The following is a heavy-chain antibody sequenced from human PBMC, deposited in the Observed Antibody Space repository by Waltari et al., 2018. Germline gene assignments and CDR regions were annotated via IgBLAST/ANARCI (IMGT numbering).Heavy chain of an antibody. V-gene: IGHV3-21*01. CDR1: GFTFNKFS. D-gene: IGHD6-6*01. Sequence: EVQLVESGGGLVKPGGSQRLSCAASGFTFNKFSMNWVRQAPGKGLEWVSLITSSSSYIYYADSVKGRFTISRDNAKNSLFLQMSSLRAEDTAVYYCAREGGGFSSSFDYWGQGTLVTVSS. CDR2: ITSSSSYI. J-gene: IGHJ4*02. CDR3: AREGGGFSSSFDY.